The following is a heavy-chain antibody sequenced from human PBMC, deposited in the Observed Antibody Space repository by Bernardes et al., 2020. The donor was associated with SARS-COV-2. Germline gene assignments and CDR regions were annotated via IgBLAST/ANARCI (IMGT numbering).Heavy chain of an antibody. CDR3: ARHHKSAAAGTTPYAFDI. D-gene: IGHD6-13*01. Sequence: SETLSLTCTVSGGSIGSSTYNWGWIRQPPGKGLEWIGSIYYSGSTYYNPSLKSRVTISVDTSKIQFSLKLSSLTAADTAVYYCARHHKSAAAGTTPYAFDIWGQGTMVTVSS. V-gene: IGHV4-39*01. CDR1: GGSIGSSTYN. J-gene: IGHJ3*02. CDR2: IYYSGST.